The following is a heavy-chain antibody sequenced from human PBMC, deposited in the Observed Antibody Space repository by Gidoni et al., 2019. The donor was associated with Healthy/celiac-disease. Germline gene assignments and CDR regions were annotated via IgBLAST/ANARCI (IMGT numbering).Heavy chain of an antibody. CDR1: GGSIRSSSYY. CDR2: IYYSGST. CDR3: ARHGGYCSGGSCYWFDP. Sequence: QLQLQESGPGLVKPSETLSLTCTVSGGSIRSSSYYWGWIRQPPGKGLEWIGSIYYSGSTYYNPSLKSRVTISVDTSKNQFSLKLSSVTAADTAVYYCARHGGYCSGGSCYWFDPWGQGTLVTVSS. D-gene: IGHD2-15*01. J-gene: IGHJ5*02. V-gene: IGHV4-39*01.